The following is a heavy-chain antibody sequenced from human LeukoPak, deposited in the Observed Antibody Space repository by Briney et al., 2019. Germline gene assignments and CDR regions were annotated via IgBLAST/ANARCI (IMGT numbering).Heavy chain of an antibody. CDR2: ISYNGSNK. CDR1: GFTFSSYC. J-gene: IGHJ4*02. CDR3: AKGAVANDY. D-gene: IGHD6-19*01. V-gene: IGHV3-30*18. Sequence: GGALRLSCAASGFTFSSYCMHWVRQAPGKGLEWVAVISYNGSNKYYADSVKGRFTISRDNSKNTLYLQMNSLRAEDTAVYYCAKGAVANDYWGPGTLVTVSS.